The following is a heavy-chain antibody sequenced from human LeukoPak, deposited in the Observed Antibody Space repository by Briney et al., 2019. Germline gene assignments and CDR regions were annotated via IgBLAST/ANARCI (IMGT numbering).Heavy chain of an antibody. CDR3: ARPTLTAYYYDSSGYYGAFDI. CDR1: GGSISSYY. V-gene: IGHV4-4*02. D-gene: IGHD3-22*01. J-gene: IGHJ3*02. Sequence: SETLSLTCTVSGGSISSYYWSWVRQPPGKGLEWIGEIYHSGSTNYNPSLKSRVTISVDKSKNQFSLKLSSVTAADTAVYYCARPTLTAYYYDSSGYYGAFDIWGQGTMVTVSS. CDR2: IYHSGST.